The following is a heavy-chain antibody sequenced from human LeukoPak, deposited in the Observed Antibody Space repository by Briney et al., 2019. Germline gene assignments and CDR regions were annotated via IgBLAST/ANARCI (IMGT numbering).Heavy chain of an antibody. J-gene: IGHJ4*02. V-gene: IGHV1-18*01. Sequence: ASVKVSCKASGYTFTSYDINWVRQAPGQGLELMGWISAYNGNTNYAQNFQGRVTLTTDTSSSTAYMELRSLRSDDTAVYYCARGPRITMVRGVILDYWGQGTLVTVSS. CDR2: ISAYNGNT. D-gene: IGHD3-10*01. CDR1: GYTFTSYD. CDR3: ARGPRITMVRGVILDY.